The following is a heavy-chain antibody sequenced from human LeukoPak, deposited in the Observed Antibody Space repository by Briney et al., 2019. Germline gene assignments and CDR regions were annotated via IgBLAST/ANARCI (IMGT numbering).Heavy chain of an antibody. D-gene: IGHD3-22*01. CDR3: AREEDYYDSSGYPDY. J-gene: IGHJ4*02. CDR1: GYTFTSYG. CDR2: INAYNGNT. V-gene: IGHV1-18*01. Sequence: GASVKVSCKASGYTFTSYGISWVRQAPGQGLEWMGWINAYNGNTNYAQKLQGRVTMTTDTSTSTAYMELRSLRSDDTAVYYCAREEDYYDSSGYPDYWGQGTLVTVSS.